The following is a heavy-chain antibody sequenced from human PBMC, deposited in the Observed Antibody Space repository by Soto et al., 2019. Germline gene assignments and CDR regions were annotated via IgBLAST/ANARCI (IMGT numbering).Heavy chain of an antibody. J-gene: IGHJ4*02. Sequence: EVQLVESGGGLVQPGGSLRLSCVASGFTFSSYWMSWVRQAPGKGLEWVANINEEGSEKYYVDSVKGRFAISRDNDKNSLYLQTNSLRTEDTAVYYCARAGNIGSVDHWGQGALVTVSS. CDR3: ARAGNIGSVDH. CDR2: INEEGSEK. D-gene: IGHD5-12*01. CDR1: GFTFSSYW. V-gene: IGHV3-7*01.